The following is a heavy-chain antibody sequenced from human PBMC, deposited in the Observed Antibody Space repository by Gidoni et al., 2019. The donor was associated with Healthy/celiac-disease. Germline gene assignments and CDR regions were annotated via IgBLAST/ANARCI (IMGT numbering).Heavy chain of an antibody. CDR3: ARAEKLWSGYPHFDY. V-gene: IGHV4-39*01. D-gene: IGHD3-3*01. CDR1: GGSISRSSYY. J-gene: IGHJ4*02. Sequence: QLQLQESGPGLVKPSETLSLTCTFSGGSISRSSYYWGWIRPPPGKGLEWIGSRYYSGSTYYNPSLKSRVTISVDTSKNQFSLKLSSVTAADTAVYYCARAEKLWSGYPHFDYWGQGTLVTVSS. CDR2: RYYSGST.